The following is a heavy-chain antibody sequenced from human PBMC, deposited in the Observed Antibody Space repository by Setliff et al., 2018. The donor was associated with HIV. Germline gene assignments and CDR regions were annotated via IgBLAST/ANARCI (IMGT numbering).Heavy chain of an antibody. V-gene: IGHV4-59*11. CDR3: ARALSEGGYSYGYYYYYGMDV. D-gene: IGHD5-18*01. CDR2: VYYDGST. J-gene: IGHJ6*02. CDR1: GGSIGIHY. Sequence: SETLSLTCSVSGGSIGIHYWSWIRQPPGKGLEWIGTVYYDGSTIYDPSLRSRVTISVDTSKNQFSLKLSSVTAADTAVYYCARALSEGGYSYGYYYYYGMDVWGQGTTVTVSS.